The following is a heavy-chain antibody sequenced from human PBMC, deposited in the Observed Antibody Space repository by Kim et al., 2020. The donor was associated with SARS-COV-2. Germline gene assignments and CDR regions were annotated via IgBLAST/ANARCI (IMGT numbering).Heavy chain of an antibody. CDR3: AKEPAPSTSDLITNWFDP. Sequence: GGSLRLSCAASGFTFSSYAMSWVRQAPGKGLEWVSAISGSGGSTYYADSVTGRFTISRDNSKNTLYLQMNSLRAEDTAVYYCAKEPAPSTSDLITNWFDPWGRGTRVTVSP. J-gene: IGHJ5*02. V-gene: IGHV3-23*01. CDR1: GFTFSSYA. D-gene: IGHD2-2*01. CDR2: ISGSGGST.